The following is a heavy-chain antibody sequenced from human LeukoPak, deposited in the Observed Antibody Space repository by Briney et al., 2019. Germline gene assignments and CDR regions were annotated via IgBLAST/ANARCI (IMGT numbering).Heavy chain of an antibody. Sequence: GGSLRLSCTASGFTFGDYAMSWVRQAPGKGLEWVGFIRGKAYGGTTEYAASVKGRFTISRDDSKSIAYLQMNSLKTEDTAVYYCTRDRGFRYYFDYWGQGTLVTVSS. CDR1: GFTFGDYA. D-gene: IGHD3-3*01. CDR3: TRDRGFRYYFDY. J-gene: IGHJ4*02. V-gene: IGHV3-49*04. CDR2: IRGKAYGGTT.